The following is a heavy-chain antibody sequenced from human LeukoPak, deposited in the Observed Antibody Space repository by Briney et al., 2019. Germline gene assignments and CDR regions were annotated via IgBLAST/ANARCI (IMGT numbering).Heavy chain of an antibody. CDR3: ARGRNIVATSGYFDF. Sequence: GGSLRLSCTASGFTFSSYAMHWVRPAPGTGLEWVAAISYDGDNTYYADSVQGRFTISRDNSKNALYLQMNSLRAEDTAVYYCARGRNIVATSGYFDFWGQGTLVTVSS. J-gene: IGHJ4*02. CDR2: ISYDGDNT. V-gene: IGHV3-30-3*01. CDR1: GFTFSSYA. D-gene: IGHD5-12*01.